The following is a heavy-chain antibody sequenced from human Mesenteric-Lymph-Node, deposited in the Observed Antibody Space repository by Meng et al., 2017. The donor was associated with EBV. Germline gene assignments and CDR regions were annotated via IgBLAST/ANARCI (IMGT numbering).Heavy chain of an antibody. V-gene: IGHV3-23*04. CDR2: ISGSGGST. CDR1: GFTVSSNY. Sequence: EGERVGAGGGFMQPGGSLRLSCAASGFTVSSNYMSWVRQAPGKGLEWVSAISGSGGSTYYADSVKGRFTISRDNSKNTLYLQMNSLRAEDTAVYYCAKDFAPFDPWGQGTLVTVSS. J-gene: IGHJ5*02. CDR3: AKDFAPFDP.